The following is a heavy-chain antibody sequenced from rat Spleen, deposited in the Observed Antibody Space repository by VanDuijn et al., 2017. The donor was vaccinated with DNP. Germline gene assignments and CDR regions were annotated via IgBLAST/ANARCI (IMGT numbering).Heavy chain of an antibody. CDR2: ISYSGST. J-gene: IGHJ2*01. CDR3: ARRILRTLYYFDY. CDR1: GYSITSNY. D-gene: IGHD1-6*01. V-gene: IGHV3-1*01. Sequence: EVQLQESGPGLVKPSQSLSLTCSVTGYSITSNYWGWIRKFPGNKMEWIGHISYSGSTSYNPSLKSRISITRDTSKNQFFLQLNSVTTEYTATYYCARRILRTLYYFDYWGQGVMVTVSS.